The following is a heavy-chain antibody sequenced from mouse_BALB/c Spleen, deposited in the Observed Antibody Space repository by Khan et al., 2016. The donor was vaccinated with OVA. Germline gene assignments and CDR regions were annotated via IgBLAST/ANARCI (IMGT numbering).Heavy chain of an antibody. J-gene: IGHJ4*01. CDR3: ARHGCGRGEAMDY. Sequence: EVELVESGGGLVQPGGSLKLSCATSGFTFSVYYMYWFRQTPEKRLEWVAYISNGGGNTYYPDTVKGRFTISRANAKNTQYLQMSRLRAEETALYYWARHGCGRGEAMDYWGQGTSVTVSS. D-gene: IGHD1-1*02. V-gene: IGHV5-12*02. CDR2: ISNGGGNT. CDR1: GFTFSVYY.